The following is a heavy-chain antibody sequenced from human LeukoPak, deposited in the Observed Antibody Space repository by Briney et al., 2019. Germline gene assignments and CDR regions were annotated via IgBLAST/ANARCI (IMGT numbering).Heavy chain of an antibody. CDR2: MNPNSGHT. CDR3: ARGRASAGGYSGYDWGDWFDP. J-gene: IGHJ5*02. V-gene: IGHV1-8*03. D-gene: IGHD5-12*01. CDR1: GYTFTSYD. Sequence: ASVKVSCKASGYTFTSYDINWVRRATGQGLQWMGWMNPNSGHTGYAQKFQGRVTITRDTSISTAYMELSSLRSEDTAVYYCARGRASAGGYSGYDWGDWFDPWGQGTLVTVSS.